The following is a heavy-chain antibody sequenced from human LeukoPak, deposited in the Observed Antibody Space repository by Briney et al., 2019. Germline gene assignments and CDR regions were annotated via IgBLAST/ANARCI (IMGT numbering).Heavy chain of an antibody. CDR3: ARDGDYRVNYYGMDV. CDR2: INPSGGST. D-gene: IGHD4-11*01. V-gene: IGHV1-46*01. J-gene: IGHJ6*02. Sequence: GSSVKVSCKASGYTFSNYHMHWVRQAPGQGLEWMGIINPSGGSTNCAQKFQGRVTLTRDTSTSTVYMQLSSLGSEDTAVYYCARDGDYRVNYYGMDVWGQGTTVTVSS. CDR1: GYTFSNYH.